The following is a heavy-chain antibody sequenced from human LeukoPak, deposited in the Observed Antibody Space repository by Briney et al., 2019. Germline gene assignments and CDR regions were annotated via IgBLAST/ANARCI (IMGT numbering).Heavy chain of an antibody. CDR1: GFTVRSYG. CDR2: ISNDGSSK. D-gene: IGHD3-10*01. V-gene: IGHV3-30-3*01. J-gene: IGHJ4*02. Sequence: GGPLRLSCAASGFTVRSYGFHWVRQAPGKGLEWVAVISNDGSSKYYADSVKARFTISRDNSKNTVYLQVNRLRPEDTAVYYCARGDYYGSGSFNDYWGQGTLVTVSS. CDR3: ARGDYYGSGSFNDY.